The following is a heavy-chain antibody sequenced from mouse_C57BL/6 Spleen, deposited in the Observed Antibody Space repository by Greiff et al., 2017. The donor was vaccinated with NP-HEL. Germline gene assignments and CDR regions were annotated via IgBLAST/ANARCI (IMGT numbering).Heavy chain of an antibody. Sequence: VQLQQSGPELVKPGASVKISCKASGYAFSSSWMNWVKQRPGKGLEWIGRIYPGDGDTNYNGKFKGKATLTADKSSSTAYMQLSSLTSEDSAVYFCAREDYGCSYGWGQGTTLTVSS. CDR3: AREDYGCSYG. J-gene: IGHJ2*01. CDR2: IYPGDGDT. D-gene: IGHD1-1*01. CDR1: GYAFSSSW. V-gene: IGHV1-82*01.